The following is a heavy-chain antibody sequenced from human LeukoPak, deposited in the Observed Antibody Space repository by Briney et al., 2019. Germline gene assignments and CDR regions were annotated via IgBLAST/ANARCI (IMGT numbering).Heavy chain of an antibody. CDR3: AREDPGDYYFDY. J-gene: IGHJ4*02. CDR1: GYTFTGYY. D-gene: IGHD7-27*01. Sequence: ASVKVSCKASGYTFTGYYMHWVRQAPGQGLEWMGWINPNSGGTNYAQKFQGRVTMTRDTSISTAYMELSRLRSDGTAVYYCAREDPGDYYFDYWGQGTLVTVSS. V-gene: IGHV1-2*02. CDR2: INPNSGGT.